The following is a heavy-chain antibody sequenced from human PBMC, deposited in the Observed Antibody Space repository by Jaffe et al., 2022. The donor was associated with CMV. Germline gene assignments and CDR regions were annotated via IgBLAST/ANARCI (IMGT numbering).Heavy chain of an antibody. D-gene: IGHD3-22*01. V-gene: IGHV3-33*08. J-gene: IGHJ1*01. CDR1: GFTFSSYG. Sequence: QVQLVESGGGVVQPGRSLRLSCAASGFTFSSYGMHWVRQAPGKGLEWVAVIWYDGSNKYYADSVKGRFTISRDNSKNTLYLQMNSLRAEDTAVYYCARDAYDYYDSSGYYELEYFQHWGQGTLVTVSS. CDR3: ARDAYDYYDSSGYYELEYFQH. CDR2: IWYDGSNK.